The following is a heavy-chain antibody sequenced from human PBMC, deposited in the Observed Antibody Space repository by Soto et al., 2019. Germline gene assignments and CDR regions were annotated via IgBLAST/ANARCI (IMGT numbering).Heavy chain of an antibody. D-gene: IGHD1-26*01. CDR1: DESIISSSYY. V-gene: IGHV4-39*01. CDR2: IYYSGRT. J-gene: IGHJ5*02. Sequence: LXLTCIVSDESIISSSYYWFWSRQPPGKGLEWIGSIYYSGRTYYNPSFKSRVTISIDTSKNQFSLKLSSVTATDTAVYYCARQRTTLPPSASSFFYWFEPWGPGTLVTVS. CDR3: ARQRTTLPPSASSFFYWFEP.